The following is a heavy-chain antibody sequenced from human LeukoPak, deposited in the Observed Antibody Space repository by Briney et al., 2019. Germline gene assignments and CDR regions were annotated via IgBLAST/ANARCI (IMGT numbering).Heavy chain of an antibody. CDR2: ISAYNGNT. J-gene: IGHJ4*02. CDR3: ARDGPFYCSGGSCYLGYFDY. Sequence: ASVKVSCKASGYTFTSYGISWVRQAPGQGLEWMGWISAYNGNTNYAQKLQGRVTMTTDTSTSTAYMELRSLRSDDTAVYYCARDGPFYCSGGSCYLGYFDYWGQGTLVTVSS. D-gene: IGHD2-15*01. CDR1: GYTFTSYG. V-gene: IGHV1-18*01.